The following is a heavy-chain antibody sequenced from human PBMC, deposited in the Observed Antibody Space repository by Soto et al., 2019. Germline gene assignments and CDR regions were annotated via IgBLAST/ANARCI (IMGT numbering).Heavy chain of an antibody. Sequence: ASVKVSCKASGYSFTDYHIHWVRQAPGQGLEWLGRINPKSGGTITAQNFQGWVTMTTDTSISTASMELTRLTSDDTAIYHCARGDSTDCSNGVCSFFYNHDMDVWGQGTTVTVSS. J-gene: IGHJ6*02. CDR1: GYSFTDYH. D-gene: IGHD2-8*01. CDR2: INPKSGGT. CDR3: ARGDSTDCSNGVCSFFYNHDMDV. V-gene: IGHV1-2*04.